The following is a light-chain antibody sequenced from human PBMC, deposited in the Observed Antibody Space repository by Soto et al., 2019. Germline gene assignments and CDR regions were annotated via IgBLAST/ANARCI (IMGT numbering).Light chain of an antibody. CDR2: SAS. CDR1: QGIGNP. CDR3: QKYNTVPAT. Sequence: DIPMTQSPPSLSASVGDRVTITCRASQGIGNPLAWYQQKPGTVPKLLIYSASTLQSGVPSRFSGSGSGTDFTLTISSLQPEDVAAYYCQKYNTVPATFGQGTRLEIK. J-gene: IGKJ5*01. V-gene: IGKV1-27*01.